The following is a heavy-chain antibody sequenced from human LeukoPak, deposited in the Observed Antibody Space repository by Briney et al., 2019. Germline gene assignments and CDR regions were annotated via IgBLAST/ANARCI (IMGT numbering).Heavy chain of an antibody. CDR3: ARGGMVRGVRGDY. J-gene: IGHJ4*02. D-gene: IGHD3-10*01. Sequence: SETLSLTCTVSGGSISSSSYYWGWIRQPPGTGLEWLGSIYYSGSTYYNPSLKSRVTISVDTSKNQFSLKLSSVTAADTAVYYCARGGMVRGVRGDYWGQGTLVTVSS. CDR1: GGSISSSSYY. CDR2: IYYSGST. V-gene: IGHV4-39*01.